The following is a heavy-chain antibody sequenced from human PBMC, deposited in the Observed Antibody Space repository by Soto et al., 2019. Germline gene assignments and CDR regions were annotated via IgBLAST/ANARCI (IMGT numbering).Heavy chain of an antibody. V-gene: IGHV1-18*01. J-gene: IGHJ3*02. D-gene: IGHD2-8*01. Sequence: QVPLVQSGAEVKKPGASVKVSCKASGYTFTSYSINWVRQAPGQGLEWMGWISAYNGNTNYAQKLQGRVTMTTDTSTRTAYMDLRSLRFDDTAVYYCARLNDNDAFDIWGQGTMVTVSS. CDR3: ARLNDNDAFDI. CDR1: GYTFTSYS. CDR2: ISAYNGNT.